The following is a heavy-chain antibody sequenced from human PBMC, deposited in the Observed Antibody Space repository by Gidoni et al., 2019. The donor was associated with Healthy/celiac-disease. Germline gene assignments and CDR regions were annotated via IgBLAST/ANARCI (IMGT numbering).Heavy chain of an antibody. V-gene: IGHV3-30*18. J-gene: IGHJ4*02. Sequence: QVQLVESGVGVVQPGRSLRLSCAASGFTFSSYGMDWVRQAPGKGLEWVAVISYDGSNKYYADSVKGRFTISRDNSKNTLYLQMNSLRAEDTAVYYCAKGQLPSDYWGQGTLVTVSS. CDR3: AKGQLPSDY. CDR2: ISYDGSNK. D-gene: IGHD2-2*01. CDR1: GFTFSSYG.